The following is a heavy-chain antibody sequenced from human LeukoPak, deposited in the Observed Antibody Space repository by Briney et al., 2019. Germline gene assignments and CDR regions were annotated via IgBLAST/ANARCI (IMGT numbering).Heavy chain of an antibody. D-gene: IGHD4-17*01. J-gene: IGHJ4*02. CDR2: IIPIFGTA. CDR3: AYRSGRNGDSDY. V-gene: IGHV1-69*01. Sequence: SVKVSCKASGGAFSSYAISWVRQAPGQGLEWMGGIIPIFGTANYAQKFQGRVTITADESTSTAYMELSSLRSEDTAVYYCAYRSGRNGDSDYWGQGTLVTVSS. CDR1: GGAFSSYA.